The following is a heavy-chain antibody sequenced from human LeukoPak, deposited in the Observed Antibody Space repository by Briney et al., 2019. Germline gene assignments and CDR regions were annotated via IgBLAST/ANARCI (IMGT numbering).Heavy chain of an antibody. CDR3: ATKEMATINYYYYYMDV. D-gene: IGHD5-24*01. CDR2: INPNSGGT. Sequence: ASVKVSCKASGYTFTGYYMHWVRQAPGQGLEWMGWINPNSGGTNYAQKFPGRVTMTRDTSISTAYMELSRLRSDDTAVYYCATKEMATINYYYYYMDVWGKGTTVTVSS. V-gene: IGHV1-2*02. CDR1: GYTFTGYY. J-gene: IGHJ6*03.